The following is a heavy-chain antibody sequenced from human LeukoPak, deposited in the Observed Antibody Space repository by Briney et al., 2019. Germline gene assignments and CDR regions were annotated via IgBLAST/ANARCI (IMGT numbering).Heavy chain of an antibody. V-gene: IGHV3-15*01. J-gene: IGHJ3*02. CDR1: GFTFSNAW. Sequence: PGGSLRLSCAASGFTFSNAWMSWVRQAPGKGLEWVGRIKSKTDGGTTDYAAPVKGRFTISRDDSKNTLYLQMNSLKTEDTAVYYCATGYSSGWYGFDIWGQGTMVTVSS. D-gene: IGHD6-19*01. CDR3: ATGYSSGWYGFDI. CDR2: IKSKTDGGTT.